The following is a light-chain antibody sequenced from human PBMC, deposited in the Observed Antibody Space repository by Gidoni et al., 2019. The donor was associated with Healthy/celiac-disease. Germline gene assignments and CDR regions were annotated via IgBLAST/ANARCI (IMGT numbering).Light chain of an antibody. CDR1: QSISSW. CDR2: DAS. V-gene: IGKV1-5*01. J-gene: IGKJ2*01. CDR3: QQYNSYSPFT. Sequence: DIQMTQSPSTLSASVGDRVTITCRASQSISSWLAWYQQKPGKAPKLLIYDASSLESGVPSRFSGSGSGTEFTLTIRRLQPDDLATYYCQQYNSYSPFTFGQGTKLEIK.